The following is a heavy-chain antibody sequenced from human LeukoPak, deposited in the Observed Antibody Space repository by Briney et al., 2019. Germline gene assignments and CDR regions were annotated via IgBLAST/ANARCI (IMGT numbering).Heavy chain of an antibody. D-gene: IGHD6-6*01. V-gene: IGHV1-18*01. Sequence: ASVKVSFTSSGYTFTIYGISWVRQAPGQGLEWMGWISVYNGNTKYAQNFQGRVTMTTDTSTSTAYMELRSLRSDDTAVYYCARDRIAVRPGWFDPWGQGTLVTVSS. J-gene: IGHJ5*02. CDR1: GYTFTIYG. CDR2: ISVYNGNT. CDR3: ARDRIAVRPGWFDP.